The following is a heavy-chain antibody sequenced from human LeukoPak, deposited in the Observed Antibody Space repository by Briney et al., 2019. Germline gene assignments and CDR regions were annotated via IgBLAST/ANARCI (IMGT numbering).Heavy chain of an antibody. CDR2: INPSGGST. D-gene: IGHD1-26*01. CDR3: ARSLWEQQTFGY. CDR1: GYTFTSYY. V-gene: IGHV1-46*01. Sequence: ASVKVSCKASGYTFTSYYMHWVRQAPGQGLEWMGIINPSGGSTSYAQKFQGGVTMTRDTSTSTVYMELSSLRSEDTAVYYCARSLWEQQTFGYWGQGTLVTVSS. J-gene: IGHJ4*02.